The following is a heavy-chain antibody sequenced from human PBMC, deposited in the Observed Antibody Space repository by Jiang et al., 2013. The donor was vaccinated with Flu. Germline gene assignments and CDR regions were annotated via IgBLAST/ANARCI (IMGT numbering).Heavy chain of an antibody. V-gene: IGHV4-39*07. CDR1: GGSIISESSY. Sequence: LLKPSETLSLSCTVSGGSIISESSYWGWIRQPPGKGLEWIGSIYYSGTTYYNPSLKNRVTISVDTSKKQFSLKLSSVTAADTAVYYCASQHWDHGVGSYYMSHWGQGTLVTVS. D-gene: IGHD3-10*01. CDR3: ASQHWDHGVGSYYMSH. J-gene: IGHJ4*02. CDR2: IYYSGTT.